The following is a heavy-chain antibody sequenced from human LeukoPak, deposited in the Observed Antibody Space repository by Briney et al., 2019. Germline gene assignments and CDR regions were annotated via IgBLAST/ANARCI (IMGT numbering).Heavy chain of an antibody. D-gene: IGHD3-22*01. Sequence: ASVKVSCKASGYTSTSYYMHWVRQAPGQGRERMGIINPSGGSTSYAQKFQGRVTMTRDTSTSTVYMELSSLRSEDTAVYYCARDPPLWDDSSGYYPYWYFDLWGRGALVTVSS. CDR3: ARDPPLWDDSSGYYPYWYFDL. CDR1: GYTSTSYY. J-gene: IGHJ2*01. CDR2: INPSGGST. V-gene: IGHV1-46*01.